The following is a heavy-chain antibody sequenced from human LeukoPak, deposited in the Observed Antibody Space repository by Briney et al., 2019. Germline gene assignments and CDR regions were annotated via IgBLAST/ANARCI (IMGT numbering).Heavy chain of an antibody. Sequence: SETLSLTCTVSGGSISSYYWSWIRQPPGKGLEWIGYIYYGGSTNYNPSLKSRVTISVDTSKNQFSLKLSSVTAADTAVYYCARGRRVRLTGYYPGAFDIWGQGTMVTVSS. CDR1: GGSISSYY. CDR2: IYYGGST. CDR3: ARGRRVRLTGYYPGAFDI. V-gene: IGHV4-59*01. J-gene: IGHJ3*02. D-gene: IGHD3-9*01.